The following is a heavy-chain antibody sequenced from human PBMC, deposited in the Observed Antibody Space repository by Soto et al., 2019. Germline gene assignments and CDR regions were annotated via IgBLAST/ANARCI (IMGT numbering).Heavy chain of an antibody. CDR3: VRGFGDTSSWSCDL. J-gene: IGHJ5*02. CDR1: GGSITSNNW. D-gene: IGHD6-13*01. CDR2: IYYSRNT. Sequence: QVQLQESCPGLVKPLGTLSLTCAVSGGSITSNNWWSWVRQPPGKGLEWIGEIYYSRNTNYNPSLRGRGSMSVDKSQNQFSLWLTSVTAADTAVYYCVRGFGDTSSWSCDLWGQGILITVSS. V-gene: IGHV4-4*02.